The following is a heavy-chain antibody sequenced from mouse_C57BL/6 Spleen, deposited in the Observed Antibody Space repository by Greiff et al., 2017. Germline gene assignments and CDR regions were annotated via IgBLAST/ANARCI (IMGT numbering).Heavy chain of an antibody. Sequence: VQLQQSGAELVKPGASVKLSCKASGYTFTSYWMHWVKQRPGQGLEWIGMIHPNSGSTNYNEKFKSKATLTVDKSSSTAYRQLSSRTSEDSAVYYCATYYYGSRLDVWGTGTTVTVSA. CDR3: ATYYYGSRLDV. J-gene: IGHJ1*03. V-gene: IGHV1-64*01. CDR2: IHPNSGST. D-gene: IGHD1-1*01. CDR1: GYTFTSYW.